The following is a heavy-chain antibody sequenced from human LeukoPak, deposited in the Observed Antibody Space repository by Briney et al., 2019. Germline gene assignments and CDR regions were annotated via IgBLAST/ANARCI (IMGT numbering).Heavy chain of an antibody. V-gene: IGHV3-21*01. D-gene: IGHD5-12*01. CDR3: ARCGYSGYDLDY. Sequence: GGSLRLSCAASGFTFSSYSVNWVRQAPGKGLEWVSSISSSSSYIYYADSVKGRFTISRDNAKNSLYLQMNSLRAEDTAVYYCARCGYSGYDLDYWGQGTLVTVSS. CDR1: GFTFSSYS. J-gene: IGHJ4*02. CDR2: ISSSSSYI.